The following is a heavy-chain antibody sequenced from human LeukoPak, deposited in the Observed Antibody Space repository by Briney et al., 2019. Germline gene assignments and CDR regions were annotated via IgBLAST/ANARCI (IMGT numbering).Heavy chain of an antibody. CDR1: GGSVSSGTYY. CDR2: IYYSGST. Sequence: MSSETLSLTCTVSGGSVSSGTYYWSWIRQPPGKGLECIGYIYYSGSTNYNPSLKSRVTISVDTSKNQFSLKLSSATAADTAVYYCARCYYGSGSHYHFDYWGQGTLVTVSS. CDR3: ARCYYGSGSHYHFDY. J-gene: IGHJ4*02. D-gene: IGHD3-10*01. V-gene: IGHV4-61*01.